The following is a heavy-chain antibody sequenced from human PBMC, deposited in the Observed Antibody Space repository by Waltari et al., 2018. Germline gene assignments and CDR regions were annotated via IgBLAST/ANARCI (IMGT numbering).Heavy chain of an antibody. CDR3: AREGGGFDYTPDY. Sequence: EVKLEESGGGLVQPGGSRRLSCGASGFDFTTHYMHWVRQGPGKGLVWVSRISGDGGSTSYADSVKGRFTISRDNSKNTLYLQMNSFRAEDTGIYYCAREGGGFDYTPDYWGQGTLVTVSS. CDR1: GFDFTTHY. V-gene: IGHV3-74*01. J-gene: IGHJ4*02. D-gene: IGHD5-12*01. CDR2: ISGDGGST.